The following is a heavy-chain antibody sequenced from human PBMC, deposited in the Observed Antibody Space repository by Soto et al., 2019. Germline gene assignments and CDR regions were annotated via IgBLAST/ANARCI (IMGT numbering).Heavy chain of an antibody. CDR1: GGSISDYY. CDR3: ARSAGRLQLELVRAFDI. D-gene: IGHD1-1*01. J-gene: IGHJ3*02. V-gene: IGHV4-59*08. CDR2: IYYSGSI. Sequence: PSETLSLTCTVSGGSISDYYWSWIRQPPGKGLEWIGYIYYSGSINYNSSLKSRVTISVDTSKNQFSLKLSSVTAADTAVYFFARSAGRLQLELVRAFDIWGQGTMVTVSS.